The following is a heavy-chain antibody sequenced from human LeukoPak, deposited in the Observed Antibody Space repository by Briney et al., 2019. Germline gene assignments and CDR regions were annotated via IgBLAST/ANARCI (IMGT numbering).Heavy chain of an antibody. CDR3: SRGAEKMATIPGDY. D-gene: IGHD5-24*01. CDR2: IYHSGST. V-gene: IGHV4-38-2*01. J-gene: IGHJ4*02. Sequence: SETLSLTCAVSGYCISSGYYWGWIRQPPGKGLGWIGSIYHSGSTYYNPSLKSRVTISVDTSKNQFSLQLSSVTAPDTAVYYCSRGAEKMATIPGDYWGQGTLVTVSS. CDR1: GYCISSGYY.